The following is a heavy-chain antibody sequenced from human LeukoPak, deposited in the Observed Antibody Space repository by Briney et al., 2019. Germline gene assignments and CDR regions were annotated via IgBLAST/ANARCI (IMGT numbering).Heavy chain of an antibody. CDR1: GYTFTGYY. V-gene: IGHV1-2*02. CDR3: AKLTSGYDFDY. J-gene: IGHJ4*02. CDR2: INPNSSGT. Sequence: ASVKVSCKASGYTFTGYYMRWVRQAPGQGLEWMGWINPNSSGTNYAQKFQGRVTMTRDTSISTAYMELSRLRSDDTAVYYCAKLTSGYDFDYWGQGTLVTVSS. D-gene: IGHD5-12*01.